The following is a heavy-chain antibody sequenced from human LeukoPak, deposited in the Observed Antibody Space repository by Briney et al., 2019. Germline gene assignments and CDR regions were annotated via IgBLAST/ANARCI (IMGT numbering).Heavy chain of an antibody. CDR2: ISGSGGST. V-gene: IGHV3-23*01. CDR1: GFTFSNYA. CDR3: AKGCGSYCYYGMDV. J-gene: IGHJ6*02. Sequence: GGSLRLSCAASGFTFSNYAMTWVRQAPGKGLEWVSAISGSGGSTYYADSVKGRFSISRGNSKNTLYLQMNSLRAEDTAVYYCAKGCGSYCYYGMDVWGLGTTVSVFS. D-gene: IGHD1-26*01.